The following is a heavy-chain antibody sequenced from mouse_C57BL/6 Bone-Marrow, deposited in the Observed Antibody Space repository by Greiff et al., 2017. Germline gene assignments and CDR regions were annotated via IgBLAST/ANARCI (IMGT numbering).Heavy chain of an antibody. CDR3: ARDQITTVVATRAMDY. Sequence: QVQLQQSGAELARPGASVKLSCKASGYTFTSYGISWVKQRTGQGLEWIGEIYPRSGNTYYNEKFKGKATLTADKSSSTAYMELRSLTSEDSAVYFCARDQITTVVATRAMDYWGPGTSVTVSS. V-gene: IGHV1-81*01. CDR2: IYPRSGNT. J-gene: IGHJ4*01. CDR1: GYTFTSYG. D-gene: IGHD1-1*01.